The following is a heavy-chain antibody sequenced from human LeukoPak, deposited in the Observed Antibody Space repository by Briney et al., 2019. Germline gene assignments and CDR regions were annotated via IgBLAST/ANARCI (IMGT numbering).Heavy chain of an antibody. J-gene: IGHJ6*03. D-gene: IGHD3-10*01. CDR2: ISSSSSYI. Sequence: GGSLRLSCAASKFTFSDYYMSWIRQAPGKGLEGVSSISSSSSYIYYADSVKGRFTISRDNAKNSLYLQMNSLRAEDTAVYYCARGGEVLLWFGVNYMDVWGKGTTVTVSS. CDR1: KFTFSDYY. V-gene: IGHV3-11*06. CDR3: ARGGEVLLWFGVNYMDV.